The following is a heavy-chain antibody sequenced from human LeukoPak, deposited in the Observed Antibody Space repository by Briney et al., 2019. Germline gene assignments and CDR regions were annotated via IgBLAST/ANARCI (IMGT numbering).Heavy chain of an antibody. CDR2: ISSSGGST. CDR1: GFTFSSYA. CDR3: AKGFEAAIFGVVTLDY. D-gene: IGHD3-3*01. V-gene: IGHV3-64*04. J-gene: IGHJ4*02. Sequence: GGSLRLSCSASGFTFSSYAMHWVRQAPGKGLEYVSAISSSGGSTYYADSVKGRFTISRDNSKNTLYLQMNSLRAEDTAVYYCAKGFEAAIFGVVTLDYWGQGTLVTVSS.